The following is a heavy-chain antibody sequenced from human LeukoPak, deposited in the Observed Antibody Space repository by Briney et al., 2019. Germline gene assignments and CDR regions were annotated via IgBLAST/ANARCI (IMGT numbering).Heavy chain of an antibody. V-gene: IGHV4-59*01. J-gene: IGHJ4*02. Sequence: PSETLSLTCTVSGGSISGYYWNWIRQPPGKGLEWIGYIYYSGNTNYNPSLKSRVTISLDTSKNQFSLRLSSVTAADTAVYYCARVTGYMVEDYFDYWGQGTLVTVSS. CDR3: ARVTGYMVEDYFDY. CDR1: GGSISGYY. CDR2: IYYSGNT. D-gene: IGHD6-13*01.